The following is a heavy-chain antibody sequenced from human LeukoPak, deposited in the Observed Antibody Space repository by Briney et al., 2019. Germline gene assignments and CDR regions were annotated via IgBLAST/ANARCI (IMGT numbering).Heavy chain of an antibody. CDR2: IYHSGST. Sequence: SETLSLTCTVSGGSISSGGYYWSWIRQPPGKGLEWIGYIYHSGSTYYNPSLKSRVTMSVDTSKNQFSLKLSSVTAADTAVYYCATERTSIDSLIDYWGQGTLVTVSS. J-gene: IGHJ4*02. CDR3: ATERTSIDSLIDY. CDR1: GGSISSGGYY. D-gene: IGHD2-2*01. V-gene: IGHV4-30-2*01.